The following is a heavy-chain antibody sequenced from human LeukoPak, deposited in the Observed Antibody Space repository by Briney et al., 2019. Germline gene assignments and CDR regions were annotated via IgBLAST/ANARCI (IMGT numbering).Heavy chain of an antibody. D-gene: IGHD3-9*01. CDR1: GFTFSSYG. V-gene: IGHV3-30*02. Sequence: GGSLRLSCAASGFTFSSYGMHWVRQAPGKGLEWVAFIHYDGTNEYYADSVKGRFTISRDNSKNTLYLQMNSLRAEDTAVYYCAKREDFDWFNWFDPWGQGTLVTVSS. CDR2: IHYDGTNE. J-gene: IGHJ5*02. CDR3: AKREDFDWFNWFDP.